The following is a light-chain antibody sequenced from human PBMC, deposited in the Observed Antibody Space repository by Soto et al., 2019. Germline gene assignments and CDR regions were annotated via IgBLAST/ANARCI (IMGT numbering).Light chain of an antibody. Sequence: SYELTQPPSVSVSPGQTANITCSGNTLGSKFVFWYQQKAGQSPMVVIYEETKRPSGIPERFSGSNSGNTATLTISGTQAMDEADFYCQAWDSGTVVFGGGTKLTVL. CDR3: QAWDSGTVV. CDR1: TLGSKF. J-gene: IGLJ2*01. V-gene: IGLV3-1*01. CDR2: EET.